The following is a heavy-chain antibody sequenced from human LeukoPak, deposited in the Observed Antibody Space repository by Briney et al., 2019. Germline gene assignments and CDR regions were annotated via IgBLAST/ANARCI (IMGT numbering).Heavy chain of an antibody. CDR2: IYYSGST. Sequence: SETLSLTCTVSGGAISPYYWTWIRQPPGKGLEWIGYIYYSGSTNYNPSLKSRVTISLDTSKNQFSLKLSSVTAADTAVYYCARSHGGYWGQGTLVTVSS. J-gene: IGHJ4*02. D-gene: IGHD3-10*01. CDR3: ARSHGGY. V-gene: IGHV4-59*08. CDR1: GGAISPYY.